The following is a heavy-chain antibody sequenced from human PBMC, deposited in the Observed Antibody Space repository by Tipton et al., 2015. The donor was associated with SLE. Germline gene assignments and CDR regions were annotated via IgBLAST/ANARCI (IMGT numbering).Heavy chain of an antibody. CDR1: GGFIIGFY. CDR2: ISESGNT. D-gene: IGHD2-21*02. V-gene: IGHV4-59*01. CDR3: ARDGGGDMLDF. Sequence: TLSLTCSVSGGFIIGFYWIWIRQPPGRGLEWIGYISESGNTNYNPSLKSRVTMSVDTSKNQFSLSLTSLTPADTASYFCARDGGGDMLDFWGQGALVTVSS. J-gene: IGHJ4*02.